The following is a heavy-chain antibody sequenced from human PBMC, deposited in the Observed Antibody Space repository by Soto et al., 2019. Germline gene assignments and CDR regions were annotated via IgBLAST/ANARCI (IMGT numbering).Heavy chain of an antibody. CDR3: GRDRGHRYGMDV. V-gene: IGHV4-31*03. J-gene: IGHJ6*02. CDR2: IYYSGST. CDR1: GGSISSGGYY. D-gene: IGHD3-10*01. Sequence: SETLSLTCTVSGGSISSGGYYWSWIRQHPGKGLEWIGYIYYSGSTYYNPSLKSRVTISVDTSKNQFSLKLSSVTAADTAVYYCGRDRGHRYGMDVWGQGTTVTVSS.